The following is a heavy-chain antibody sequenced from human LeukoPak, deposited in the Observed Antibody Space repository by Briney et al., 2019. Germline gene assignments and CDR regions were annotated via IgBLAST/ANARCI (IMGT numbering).Heavy chain of an antibody. J-gene: IGHJ5*02. V-gene: IGHV3-13*01. CDR1: GLTFSNYD. CDR3: TRGAEGFDP. CDR2: IGKAGDT. Sequence: GGSLRLSCAASGLTFSNYDMHWVRQAAGKGLEWVSGIGKAGDTYYVGSVRGRFTISRENGKNSLYLQMNSLRVGDTAVYYCTRGAEGFDPWGQGTLVTVSS. D-gene: IGHD1-26*01.